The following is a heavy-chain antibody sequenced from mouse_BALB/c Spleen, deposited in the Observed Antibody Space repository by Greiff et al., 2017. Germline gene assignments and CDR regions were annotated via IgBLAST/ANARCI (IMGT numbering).Heavy chain of an antibody. CDR3: ARDYGNYAGAMDY. J-gene: IGHJ4*01. CDR2: ISSGGGST. CDR1: GFAFSSYD. Sequence: LVESGGGLVKPGGSLKLSCAASGFAFSSYDMSWVRQTPEKRLEWVAYISSGGGSTYYPDTVKGRFTISRDNAKNTLYLQMSSLKSEDTAMYYCARDYGNYAGAMDYWGQGTSVTVSS. V-gene: IGHV5-12-1*01. D-gene: IGHD2-1*01.